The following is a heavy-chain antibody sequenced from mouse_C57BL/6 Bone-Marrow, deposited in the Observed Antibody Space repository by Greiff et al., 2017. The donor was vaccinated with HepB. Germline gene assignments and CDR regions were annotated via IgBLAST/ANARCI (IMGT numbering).Heavy chain of an antibody. CDR1: GFTFSDYG. CDR3: ASYPAWFAY. Sequence: EVKLVESGGGLVKPGGSLKLSCAASGFTFSDYGMHWVRQAPEKGLEWVAYISSGSSTIYYADTVKGRFTISRDNAKNTLFLQMTSLRSEDSAMYYCASYPAWFAYWGQGTLVTVSA. V-gene: IGHV5-17*01. CDR2: ISSGSSTI. J-gene: IGHJ3*01.